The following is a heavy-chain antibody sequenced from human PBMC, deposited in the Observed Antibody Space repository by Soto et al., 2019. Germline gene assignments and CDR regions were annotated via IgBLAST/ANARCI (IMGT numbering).Heavy chain of an antibody. CDR2: ISSSSSTI. CDR3: ARRDIKYDYIWGSYRLVDY. J-gene: IGHJ4*02. CDR1: GFTFSSYS. Sequence: HPGGSLRLSCAASGFTFSSYSMNWVRQAPGKGLEWVSYISSSSSTIYYADSVKGRFTISRDNAKNSLYLQMNSLRAEDTAVYYCARRDIKYDYIWGSYRLVDYWGQGT. D-gene: IGHD3-16*02. V-gene: IGHV3-48*01.